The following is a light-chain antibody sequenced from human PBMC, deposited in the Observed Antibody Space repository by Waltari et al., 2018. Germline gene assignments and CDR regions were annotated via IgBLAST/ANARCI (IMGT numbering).Light chain of an antibody. Sequence: DLTQPPSVSVSPGQTATITCSGEKLVAKYVCWYQQTPGLSPVLVIQHDSERPSGIPERFSGSNSGNTATLTIRGTQAVDEADYYCQTWDSGTVLFGGGTKVTVL. CDR2: HDS. V-gene: IGLV3-1*01. J-gene: IGLJ2*01. CDR3: QTWDSGTVL. CDR1: KLVAKY.